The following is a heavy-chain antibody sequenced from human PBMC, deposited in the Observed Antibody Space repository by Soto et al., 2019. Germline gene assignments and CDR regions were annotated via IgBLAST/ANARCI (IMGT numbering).Heavy chain of an antibody. CDR2: ISWNSGST. J-gene: IGHJ4*02. Sequence: EVQLVESGGGLVQPGRSLRLSCAASGFTFDDYAMHWVRQTPGKGLEWVSGISWNSGSTGYADSVKGRFTISRDNAKNSLYLKMNSLRAEDTALYYCANDEDRRRYFYDGRGFDYWGQGTVVTVSS. V-gene: IGHV3-9*01. CDR3: ANDEDRRRYFYDGRGFDY. D-gene: IGHD3-22*01. CDR1: GFTFDDYA.